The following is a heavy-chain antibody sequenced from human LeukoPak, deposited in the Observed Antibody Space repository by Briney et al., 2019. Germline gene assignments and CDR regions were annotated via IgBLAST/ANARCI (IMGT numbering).Heavy chain of an antibody. J-gene: IGHJ6*02. CDR2: IIPIFGTA. CDR1: GGTFSSYA. CDR3: ARDGSARYYYGMDV. D-gene: IGHD3-10*01. Sequence: ASVNVSCKASGGTFSSYAISWVRQAPGQGLEWMGGIIPIFGTANYAQKFQGRVTITADESTSTAYMELSSLRSEDTAVYYCARDGSARYYYGMDVGGQGTTVTVSS. V-gene: IGHV1-69*13.